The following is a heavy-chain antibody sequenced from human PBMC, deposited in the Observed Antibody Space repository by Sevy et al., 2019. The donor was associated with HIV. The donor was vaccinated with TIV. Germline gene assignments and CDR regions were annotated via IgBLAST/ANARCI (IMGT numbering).Heavy chain of an antibody. CDR1: GFTFSTYG. Sequence: GGSLRLSCAASGFTFSTYGMHWVRQAPGKGLEWVAIIWYDGSNKYYADSVKGRFTISRDNSKNTLYLQMNSVRAEDTAVYYCARGKPYSSSWMPNDYWGQGTLVTVSS. CDR3: ARGKPYSSSWMPNDY. CDR2: IWYDGSNK. J-gene: IGHJ4*02. D-gene: IGHD6-13*01. V-gene: IGHV3-33*01.